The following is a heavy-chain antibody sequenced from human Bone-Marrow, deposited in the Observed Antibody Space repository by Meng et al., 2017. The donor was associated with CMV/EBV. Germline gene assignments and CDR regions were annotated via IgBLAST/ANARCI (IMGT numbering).Heavy chain of an antibody. CDR2: ISECGSIR. Sequence: GESLKISCAASGFTFSSYGMIWVRQAPGKGLEWLSDISECGSIRYYMDSVKGRFTISRENPQSTMYLQKSSLTAEDTALNYCAALGVVYAGTVDNWGLGTMVTVSS. CDR1: GFTFSSYG. J-gene: IGHJ3*02. CDR3: AALGVVYAGTVDN. V-gene: IGHV3-48*03. D-gene: IGHD3-3*01.